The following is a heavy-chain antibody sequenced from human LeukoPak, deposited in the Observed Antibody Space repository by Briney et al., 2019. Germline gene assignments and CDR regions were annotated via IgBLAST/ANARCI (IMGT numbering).Heavy chain of an antibody. CDR3: ARAPYDIVTGYYYYMDV. J-gene: IGHJ6*03. CDR2: IYTSGST. CDR1: GGSIRSDSYY. D-gene: IGHD3-9*01. V-gene: IGHV4-61*02. Sequence: SETLSLTCTVSGGSIRSDSYYWSWIRQPAGKGLEWIGRIYTSGSTKNNPSLKSRVTISADTSKNHFSLKLSSVTAADTAVYFCARAPYDIVTGYYYYMDVWGKGTTVTVSS.